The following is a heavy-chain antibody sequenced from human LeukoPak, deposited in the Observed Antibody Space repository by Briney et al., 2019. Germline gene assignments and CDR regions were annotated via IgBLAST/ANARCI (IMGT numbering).Heavy chain of an antibody. D-gene: IGHD5-12*01. Sequence: GESLRLSCAASRFTFSSYSMSWGRQAPGKGLEWVSSISSSGSYIYYADSVKGRFTISRDNAKNSLYLQMKSLRAEDTAVYYCAKGGGYEAQYYYYYLDVWGKGTTVTISS. CDR3: AKGGGYEAQYYYYYLDV. J-gene: IGHJ6*03. CDR1: RFTFSSYS. V-gene: IGHV3-21*01. CDR2: ISSSGSYI.